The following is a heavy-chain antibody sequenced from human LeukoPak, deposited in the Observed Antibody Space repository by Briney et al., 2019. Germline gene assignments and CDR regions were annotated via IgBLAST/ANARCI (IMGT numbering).Heavy chain of an antibody. CDR1: GFTFSSYS. Sequence: PGGSLRLSCAASGFTFSSYSMNWVRQAPGRGLEWVSYISSSSSTIYYADSVKGRFTISRDNAKNSLYLQMNSLRAEDTAVYYCARDGSDDYYYYYMDVWGKGTTVTISS. CDR3: ARDGSDDYYYYYMDV. D-gene: IGHD2-2*03. J-gene: IGHJ6*03. V-gene: IGHV3-48*04. CDR2: ISSSSSTI.